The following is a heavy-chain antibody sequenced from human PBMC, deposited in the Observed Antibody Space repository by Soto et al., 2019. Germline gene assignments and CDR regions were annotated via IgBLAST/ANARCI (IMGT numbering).Heavy chain of an antibody. V-gene: IGHV3-33*01. CDR2: IWYDGSNK. J-gene: IGHJ6*02. D-gene: IGHD2-2*01. Sequence: PGGSLRLSCVAPGFTLSIYGMHWVRQAPGRGLERPGGIWYDGSNKYYADSVKGRFTISRDNSKNTLYLQMNSLRAEDTAVYYCARDYLTGYCSSTSCPTLSYYGMDVWGQGTTVTVSS. CDR3: ARDYLTGYCSSTSCPTLSYYGMDV. CDR1: GFTLSIYG.